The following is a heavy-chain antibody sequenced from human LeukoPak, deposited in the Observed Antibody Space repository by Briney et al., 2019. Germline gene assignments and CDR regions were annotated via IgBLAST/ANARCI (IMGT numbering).Heavy chain of an antibody. CDR2: ISSSGSYI. CDR1: GFTFSSYS. CDR3: ARVYYRGGDFYYFDY. V-gene: IGHV3-21*01. Sequence: PGGSLRLSCAASGFTFSSYSMNWVRQAPGKGLEWVSSISSSGSYIYYADSVKGRFTISRDNAKNSLYLQMNSLRAEDTAVYYCARVYYRGGDFYYFDYWGQGTLVTVSS. D-gene: IGHD2-21*02. J-gene: IGHJ4*02.